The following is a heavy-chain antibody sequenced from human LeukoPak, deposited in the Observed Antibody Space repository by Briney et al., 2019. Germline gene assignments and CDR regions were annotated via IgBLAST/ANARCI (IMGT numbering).Heavy chain of an antibody. Sequence: QTGGSLGLSCAASGFTFSGYWMSWVRQAPGKGLEWVANIKQDGGEIYYVDSVKGRFTISRDNAKNSLSLQMNSLRAEDTAVYYCARDKVVGATHFDYWGQGTLVTVSS. CDR1: GFTFSGYW. V-gene: IGHV3-7*01. CDR3: ARDKVVGATHFDY. D-gene: IGHD1-26*01. CDR2: IKQDGGEI. J-gene: IGHJ4*02.